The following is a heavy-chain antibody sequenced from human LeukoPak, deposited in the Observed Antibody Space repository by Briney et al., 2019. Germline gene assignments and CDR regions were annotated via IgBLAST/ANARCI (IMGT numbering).Heavy chain of an antibody. CDR3: ARDRVGSTDY. V-gene: IGHV3-66*01. CDR1: GFTFSSYG. CDR2: IYSGGST. D-gene: IGHD1-26*01. Sequence: GGSLRLSCAASGFTFSSYGMSWVRQAPGKGLEWVSIIYSGGSTYYADSVKGRFTISRDNSKNTLYLQMNSLRAEDTAVYYCARDRVGSTDYWGQGALVTVSS. J-gene: IGHJ4*02.